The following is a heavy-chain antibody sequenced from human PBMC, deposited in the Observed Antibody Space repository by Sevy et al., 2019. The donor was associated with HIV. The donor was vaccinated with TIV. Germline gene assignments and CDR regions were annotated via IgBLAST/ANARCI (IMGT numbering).Heavy chain of an antibody. CDR3: ARTSSGYYSTFDY. D-gene: IGHD3-22*01. CDR2: INHSGST. CDR1: GGSFGGYY. V-gene: IGHV4-34*01. J-gene: IGHJ4*02. Sequence: SETLSRTCAVYGGSFGGYYWSWIRQPPGKGLEWIGEINHSGSTNYNPSLKSRVTISVDTSKNQFSLKLSSVTAADTAVYYCARTSSGYYSTFDYWGQGTLVTVSS.